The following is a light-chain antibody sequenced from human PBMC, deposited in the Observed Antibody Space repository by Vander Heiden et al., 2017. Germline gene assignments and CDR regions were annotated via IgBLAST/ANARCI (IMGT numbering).Light chain of an antibody. CDR2: SNN. CDR1: SSNIGSNS. CDR3: ATWDDSLSGWV. V-gene: IGLV1-47*02. Sequence: QSVLTQPPSASGTPGQRVTFSCSGRSSNIGSNSVYWYQQLPGTAPKLLIYSNNQRPSGVPDRFSGSKSGTSASLAISGLRSEDEADYYCATWDDSLSGWVFGGGTKLTVL. J-gene: IGLJ3*02.